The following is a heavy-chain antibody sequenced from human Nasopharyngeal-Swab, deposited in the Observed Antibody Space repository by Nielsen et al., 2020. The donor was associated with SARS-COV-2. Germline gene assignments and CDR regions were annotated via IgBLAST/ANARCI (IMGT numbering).Heavy chain of an antibody. J-gene: IGHJ3*02. V-gene: IGHV3-7*01. CDR2: IKQDGGEK. CDR1: GFTFSSYW. CDR3: ATKGGSRPPDAFAI. Sequence: GGSLRLYCAASGFTFSSYWMSWVRQAPGKGLEWVANIKQDGGEKYYVDSVKGRFTISRDNAKTSLFLQMNSLRVEDTAVYYCATKGGSRPPDAFAIWGRGTMVTVSS. D-gene: IGHD3-10*01.